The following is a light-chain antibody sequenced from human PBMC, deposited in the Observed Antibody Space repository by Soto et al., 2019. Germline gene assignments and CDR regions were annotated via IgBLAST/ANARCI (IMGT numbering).Light chain of an antibody. CDR1: QSVNSSY. CDR3: QQYGNSPQT. Sequence: EIVFTQSPGTVSLSRGERVTLSCRAGQSVNSSYLAWYQHKPGQAPRLLIYGASTRATGIPDRFSGSGSGTDFTLTIARLEPGDFAVYYCQQYGNSPQTFGQGTKVDIK. CDR2: GAS. J-gene: IGKJ1*01. V-gene: IGKV3-20*01.